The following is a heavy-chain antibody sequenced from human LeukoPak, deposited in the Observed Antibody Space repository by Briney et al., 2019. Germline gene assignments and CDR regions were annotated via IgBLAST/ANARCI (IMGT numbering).Heavy chain of an antibody. CDR2: VFSRRST. CDR3: ARSWAAKWELPGQFDS. J-gene: IGHJ4*02. V-gene: IGHV4-59*08. CDR1: VASMNNYY. D-gene: IGHD1-26*01. Sequence: SETLSLTCTVSVASMNNYYWSWLRQSPEKGLVWLGFVFSRRSTNLNPSFKSRLIMSIDTSKNQFSLKLSSLTAADTAVYFCARSWAAKWELPGQFDSWGQGRLVSVSS.